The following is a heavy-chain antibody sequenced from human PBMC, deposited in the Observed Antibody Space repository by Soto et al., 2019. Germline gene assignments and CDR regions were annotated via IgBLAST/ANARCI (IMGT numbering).Heavy chain of an antibody. CDR2: INAGYGNT. V-gene: IGHV1-3*01. Sequence: ASVKVSCKASGYTFSSYAMHWVRQAPGQRLEWMGWINAGYGNTKSSQKFQDRVTISRDTSASTAYMELTSLRSEDTAVYYCAKDTGDGTFDFWGQGTLVTVSS. CDR3: AKDTGDGTFDF. J-gene: IGHJ4*02. CDR1: GYTFSSYA. D-gene: IGHD7-27*01.